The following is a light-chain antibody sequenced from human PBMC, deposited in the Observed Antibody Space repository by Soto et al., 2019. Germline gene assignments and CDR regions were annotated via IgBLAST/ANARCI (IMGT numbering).Light chain of an antibody. V-gene: IGLV2-14*01. CDR2: EVS. CDR1: SSDVCGYNY. Sequence: QSFLTQPASVSGSPVQSITISCTGASSDVCGYNYLSWYQQHPGRAPKLMIDEVSNRHSGVYNRFSGSTSVNTASLTISGLPAEDAADYYYCLYTTSXRYVVGTGTKVXV. CDR3: CLYTTSXRYV. J-gene: IGLJ1*01.